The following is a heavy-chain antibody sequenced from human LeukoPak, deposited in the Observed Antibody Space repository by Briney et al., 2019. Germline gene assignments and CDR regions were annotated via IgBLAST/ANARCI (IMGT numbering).Heavy chain of an antibody. J-gene: IGHJ3*02. Sequence: PGKSLRLSCAASGFTFSSYSMSWVRQAPGKGLEWVANIKQDGSEKYYVDSVKGRFTISRDNAKNSLYLQMNSLRAEDTAVYYCARVGLWPAFDIWGQGTMVTVSS. CDR1: GFTFSSYS. D-gene: IGHD3-16*01. CDR3: ARVGLWPAFDI. CDR2: IKQDGSEK. V-gene: IGHV3-7*03.